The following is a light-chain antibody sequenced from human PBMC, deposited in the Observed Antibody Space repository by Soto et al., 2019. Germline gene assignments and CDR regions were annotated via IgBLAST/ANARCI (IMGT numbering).Light chain of an antibody. CDR1: SKDVGGYDF. CDR2: DVV. CDR3: GSYTASGSFV. V-gene: IGLV2-14*01. J-gene: IGLJ3*02. Sequence: QSALTQPASVSGSPGQSITISCTGTSKDVGGYDFVSLFQQFPGKAPKVVIYDVVHRPSGLSNRFSGSKSGNTASLTISGLQPDDEADYYCGSYTASGSFVFGGGTKVTVL.